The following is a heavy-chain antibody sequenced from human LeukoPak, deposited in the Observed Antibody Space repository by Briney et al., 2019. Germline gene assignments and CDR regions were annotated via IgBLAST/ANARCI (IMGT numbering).Heavy chain of an antibody. Sequence: PGGSLRLSCTASGFTFSLYWMTWVRQAPEKGLEWVANIKEDASEKDYVDSVKGRFTISRDNGTNSLYLQMNSLRGEDTAVYYCARLNWNYADYWGQGTLVTVSS. V-gene: IGHV3-7*01. CDR3: ARLNWNYADY. CDR1: GFTFSLYW. J-gene: IGHJ4*02. D-gene: IGHD3-3*01. CDR2: IKEDASEK.